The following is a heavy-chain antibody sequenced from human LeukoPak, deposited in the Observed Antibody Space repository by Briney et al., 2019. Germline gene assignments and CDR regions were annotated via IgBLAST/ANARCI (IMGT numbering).Heavy chain of an antibody. D-gene: IGHD3-22*01. CDR3: ARDMETYYYDSSVYMDV. Sequence: GGSLRLSCAASGFTFSSYSMNWVRQAPGKGLEWVSYIGSSSSTIYYADSVKGRFTISRDNAKNSLYLQMNSLRAEDTAVYYCARDMETYYYDSSVYMDVWGKGTTVTVSS. V-gene: IGHV3-48*01. CDR1: GFTFSSYS. J-gene: IGHJ6*03. CDR2: IGSSSSTI.